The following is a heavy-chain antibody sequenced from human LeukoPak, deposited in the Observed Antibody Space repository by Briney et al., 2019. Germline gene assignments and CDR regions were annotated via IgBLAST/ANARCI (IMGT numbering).Heavy chain of an antibody. V-gene: IGHV3-23*01. CDR2: ISGSGGST. CDR3: AKGYDSSGYSAAWFDP. D-gene: IGHD3-22*01. CDR1: GFTFSSYA. Sequence: QPGGSLRLSCAASGFTFSSYAMSWVRQAPGKGLEWVSAISGSGGSTYYADSVKGRFTISRDNSKNTLYLQMNSLRAEDTVVYYCAKGYDSSGYSAAWFDPWGQGTLVTVSS. J-gene: IGHJ5*02.